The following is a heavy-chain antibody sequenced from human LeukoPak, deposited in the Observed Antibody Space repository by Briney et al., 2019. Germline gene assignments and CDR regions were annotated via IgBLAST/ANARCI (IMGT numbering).Heavy chain of an antibody. CDR2: ISGSGDST. V-gene: IGHV3-23*01. CDR1: GFTFSSYA. D-gene: IGHD4-17*01. Sequence: GGSLRLSCAASGFTFSSYAMSWVRLAPGKGLEWVSSISGSGDSTYYADSVKGRFTISKDNAKNTVYLQMNSLRAEDTAVYYCARDYGDYAFFDYWGQGTLVTVSS. CDR3: ARDYGDYAFFDY. J-gene: IGHJ4*02.